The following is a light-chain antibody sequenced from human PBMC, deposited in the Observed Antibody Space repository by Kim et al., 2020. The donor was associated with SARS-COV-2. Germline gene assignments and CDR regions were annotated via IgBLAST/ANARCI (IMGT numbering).Light chain of an antibody. CDR2: YDN. CDR1: NIGGKS. Sequence: SYELTQPPSVSVAPGKTASITCGGHNIGGKSVNWYQQRPGQAPLLVIYYDNKRPSGIPERFSGSNSDNTATLTISRVEAGDEADYHCQVWDIGSDHVLFG. J-gene: IGLJ2*01. CDR3: QVWDIGSDHVL. V-gene: IGLV3-21*04.